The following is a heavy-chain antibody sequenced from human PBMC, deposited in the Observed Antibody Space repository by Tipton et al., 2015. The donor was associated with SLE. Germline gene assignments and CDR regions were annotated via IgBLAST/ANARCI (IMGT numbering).Heavy chain of an antibody. V-gene: IGHV3-66*03. J-gene: IGHJ4*02. CDR2: IYSCGST. Sequence: SLRLSCAASGFTVSSNYMSWVRQAPGKGLEWVSVIYSCGSTYYADSVKGRFTISRDNSKNTLYLQMNSLRAEDTAVYYCAKDSRVLRFLEWLPIVDYWGQGTLVTVSS. CDR3: AKDSRVLRFLEWLPIVDY. D-gene: IGHD3-3*01. CDR1: GFTVSSNY.